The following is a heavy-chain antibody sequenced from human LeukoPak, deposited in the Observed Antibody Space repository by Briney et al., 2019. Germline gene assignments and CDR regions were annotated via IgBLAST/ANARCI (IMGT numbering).Heavy chain of an antibody. V-gene: IGHV3-30*04. J-gene: IGHJ4*02. CDR2: ISYDGSNK. CDR3: ARDRFSIVVGYFDY. Sequence: HPGGSLRLSCAASGFTFSSYEMNWVRQAPGKGLEWVAVISYDGSNKYYADSVKGRFTISRDNSKNTLYLQMNSLRAEDTAVYYCARDRFSIVVGYFDYWGQGTLVTVSS. CDR1: GFTFSSYE. D-gene: IGHD3-22*01.